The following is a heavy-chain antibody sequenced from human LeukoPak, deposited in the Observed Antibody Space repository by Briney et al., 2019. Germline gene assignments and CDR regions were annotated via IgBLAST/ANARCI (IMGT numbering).Heavy chain of an antibody. D-gene: IGHD1-26*01. CDR1: GGSISSYY. CDR3: ARDGRFPPEVLPRYFDY. J-gene: IGHJ4*02. CDR2: IYYSGST. Sequence: SETLSLTCTVSGGSISSYYWSWIRQPPGKGLEWIGYIYYSGSTYYNPSLKSRVTISVETSKNQFSLKLSSVTAADTAVYYCARDGRFPPEVLPRYFDYWGQGTLVTVSS. V-gene: IGHV4-59*12.